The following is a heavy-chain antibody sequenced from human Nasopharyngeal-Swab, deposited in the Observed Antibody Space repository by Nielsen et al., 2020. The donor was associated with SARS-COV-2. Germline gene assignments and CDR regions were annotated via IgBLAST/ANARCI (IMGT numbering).Heavy chain of an antibody. CDR1: GGSFSGYY. J-gene: IGHJ3*02. D-gene: IGHD3-9*01. Sequence: SETLSLTCAVYGGSFSGYYWSWIRQPPGKGLEWIGEINHSGSTNYNPSLKSRVTISVDTSKNQFSLKLSSVTAADMAVYYCARRGVPRTAILTGYSFRAFDIWGQGTMVTVSS. CDR3: ARRGVPRTAILTGYSFRAFDI. CDR2: INHSGST. V-gene: IGHV4-34*01.